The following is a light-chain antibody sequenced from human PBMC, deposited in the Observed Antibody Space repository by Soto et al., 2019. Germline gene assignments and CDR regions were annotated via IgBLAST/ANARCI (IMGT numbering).Light chain of an antibody. CDR2: AVS. CDR1: TSDVGGYNF. CDR3: CSYAGYYTLV. J-gene: IGLJ2*01. V-gene: IGLV2-11*01. Sequence: QSALTQPPSASGSPGQSVTISCTGTTSDVGGYNFVSWYQQHPGKAPKLMIYAVSGRPSGVPDRFSGSKSGNTASLTISGLQADDEADYYCCSYAGYYTLVFGGGTKLTVL.